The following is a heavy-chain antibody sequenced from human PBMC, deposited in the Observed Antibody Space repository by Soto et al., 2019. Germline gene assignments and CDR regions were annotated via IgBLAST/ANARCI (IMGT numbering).Heavy chain of an antibody. V-gene: IGHV5-51*01. J-gene: IGHJ6*02. CDR3: ARTAAAGKYYYGVDV. D-gene: IGHD6-13*01. Sequence: GESLKISCKGSGYSFTNQWVGWVRQMPGKGLEWMGIIYPKDSDTRYSPSFQGQVTISADKSISTAYLQWSSLKASDTAMYYCARTAAAGKYYYGVDVWGQGTTVTVSS. CDR2: IYPKDSDT. CDR1: GYSFTNQW.